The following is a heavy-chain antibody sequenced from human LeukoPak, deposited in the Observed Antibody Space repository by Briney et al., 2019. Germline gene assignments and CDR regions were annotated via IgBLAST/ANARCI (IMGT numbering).Heavy chain of an antibody. CDR3: ASGAITIFGVANR. CDR1: GGSISSYY. CDR2: IYYSGST. Sequence: PSETLSLTCTVSGGSISSYYWSWIRQPPGKGLEWIGYIYYSGSTNYNPSLKSRVTISVDTSKNQFSLKLSSVTAADTAVYYCASGAITIFGVANRWGQGTLVTVSS. D-gene: IGHD3-3*01. J-gene: IGHJ4*02. V-gene: IGHV4-59*08.